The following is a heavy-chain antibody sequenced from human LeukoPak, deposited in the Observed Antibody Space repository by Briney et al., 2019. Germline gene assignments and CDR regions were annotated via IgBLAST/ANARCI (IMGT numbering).Heavy chain of an antibody. D-gene: IGHD2-15*01. CDR1: GGSFSGYY. CDR2: INHSGST. V-gene: IGHV4-34*01. J-gene: IGHJ4*02. CDR3: ARGVRRGYCSGGSCRNKYYFDY. Sequence: SETLSLTCAVYGGSFSGYYWSWIRQPPGKGLEGIGEINHSGSTNYNPSLKSRVTISVDTSKNQFSLKLSSVTAADTAVYYCARGVRRGYCSGGSCRNKYYFDYWGQGTLVTVSS.